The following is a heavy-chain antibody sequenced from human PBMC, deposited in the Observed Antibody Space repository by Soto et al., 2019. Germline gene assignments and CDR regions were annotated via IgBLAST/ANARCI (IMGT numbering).Heavy chain of an antibody. V-gene: IGHV3-23*01. Sequence: PGESLKISCAASGFKFSNYAMSWVRQAPGKGLEWVSLISATGGGTYYAGSVKGRFTISRDNSHNTLYLQVHSLTAEDTAVYYCAKDRRAGGNSAFYFDFWGQGAQVTVSS. J-gene: IGHJ4*02. CDR2: ISATGGGT. CDR1: GFKFSNYA. D-gene: IGHD3-16*01. CDR3: AKDRRAGGNSAFYFDF.